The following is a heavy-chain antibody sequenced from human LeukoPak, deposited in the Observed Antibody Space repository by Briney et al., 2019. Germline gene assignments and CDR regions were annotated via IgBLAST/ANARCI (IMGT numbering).Heavy chain of an antibody. CDR3: ARDVPAAGAFDY. V-gene: IGHV4-59*01. Sequence: SETLSLTCTVSGGSISSYYWSWIRQPPGKGLEWIGYIYYSGSTNYNPSLKSRVTISVDTSKNQFSLKLSSVTAADTVVYYCARDVPAAGAFDYWGQGTLVTVSS. CDR2: IYYSGST. CDR1: GGSISSYY. J-gene: IGHJ4*02. D-gene: IGHD2-2*01.